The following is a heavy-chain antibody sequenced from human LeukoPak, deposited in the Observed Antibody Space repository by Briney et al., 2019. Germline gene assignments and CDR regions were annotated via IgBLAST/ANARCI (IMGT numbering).Heavy chain of an antibody. Sequence: GGSLRLSCAASGFTFSSYAMTWVRQAPGKGLEWVSAISGSGGSTYYADSVTGRFTISRDNSKNTLYLQMNSLRAEDTAVYYCAKVNKKAVPVYHYFDYWGQGTLVTVSS. D-gene: IGHD2-2*01. V-gene: IGHV3-23*01. J-gene: IGHJ4*02. CDR3: AKVNKKAVPVYHYFDY. CDR2: ISGSGGST. CDR1: GFTFSSYA.